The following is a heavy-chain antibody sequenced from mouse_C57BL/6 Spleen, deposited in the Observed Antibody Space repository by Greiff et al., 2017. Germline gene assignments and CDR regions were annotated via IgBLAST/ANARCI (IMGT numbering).Heavy chain of an antibody. CDR1: GFTFSSYA. CDR3: ASPDWDEGYAMDY. Sequence: EVMLVESGGGLVKPGGSLKLSCAASGFTFSSYAMSWVRQTPEKRLEWVATISDGGSYTYYPDNVKGRFTISRDNAKNNLYLQMSHLKSEDTAMYYCASPDWDEGYAMDYWGQGTSVTVSS. CDR2: ISDGGSYT. J-gene: IGHJ4*01. V-gene: IGHV5-4*03. D-gene: IGHD4-1*01.